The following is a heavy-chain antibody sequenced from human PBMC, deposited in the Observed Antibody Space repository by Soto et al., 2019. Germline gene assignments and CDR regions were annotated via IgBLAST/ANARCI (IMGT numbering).Heavy chain of an antibody. CDR2: IYYTGST. Sequence: SETLSLTCTVSGGSISSGDYYWSWIRQPPGKGLEWIGYIYYTGSTYYNPSLKSRLTISVDTSKNQFSLKLTSVTAADTAVYFCARYQKGHFDYRGQGTLVTVSS. V-gene: IGHV4-30-4*01. D-gene: IGHD2-2*01. CDR1: GGSISSGDYY. J-gene: IGHJ4*02. CDR3: ARYQKGHFDY.